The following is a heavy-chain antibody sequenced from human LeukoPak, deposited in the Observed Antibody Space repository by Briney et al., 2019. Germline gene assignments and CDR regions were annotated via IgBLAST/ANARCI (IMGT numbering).Heavy chain of an antibody. CDR1: GLTFSKYA. D-gene: IGHD3-16*01. Sequence: PGGSLRLSCAASGLTFSKYAMSWVRQAPGKGLEWVPTISGSGGSTYYADSVKGRFTISRDNSKNTLYLQMNSLRAEDTAVYYCAKDLGREVSDSSVDYWGQGTLVTVSS. CDR3: AKDLGREVSDSSVDY. V-gene: IGHV3-23*01. J-gene: IGHJ4*02. CDR2: ISGSGGST.